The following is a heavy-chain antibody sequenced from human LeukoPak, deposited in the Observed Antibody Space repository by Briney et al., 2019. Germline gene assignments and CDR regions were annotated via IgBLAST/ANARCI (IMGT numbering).Heavy chain of an antibody. CDR1: GFTFSTYS. D-gene: IGHD3-16*01. J-gene: IGHJ4*02. CDR2: ISSSSTYI. V-gene: IGHV3-21*01. CDR3: ARRGGQGDHVSGTYVY. Sequence: GGSLRLSCAASGFTFSTYSMNWVRQAPGQGLEWVSSISSSSTYIYYADSVKGRFTISRDSAKNTLYLQMNSLRAEDTAVYYCARRGGQGDHVSGTYVYWGQGILVTVSS.